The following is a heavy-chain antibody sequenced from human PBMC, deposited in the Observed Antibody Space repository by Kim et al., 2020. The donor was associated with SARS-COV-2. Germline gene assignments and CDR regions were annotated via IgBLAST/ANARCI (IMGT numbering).Heavy chain of an antibody. CDR3: ARWGGYSGYDPFDY. Sequence: NPSRKSRVTISVDTSKNQFSLKLSAVTAADTAVYYCARWGGYSGYDPFDYWGQGTLVTVSS. V-gene: IGHV4-59*01. J-gene: IGHJ4*02. D-gene: IGHD5-12*01.